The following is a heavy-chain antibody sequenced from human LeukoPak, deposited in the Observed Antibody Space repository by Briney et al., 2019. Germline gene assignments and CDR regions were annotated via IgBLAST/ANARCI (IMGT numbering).Heavy chain of an antibody. D-gene: IGHD3-10*01. CDR2: IIPIFGTA. V-gene: IGHV1-69*13. CDR3: ARDVDGSGLDY. CDR1: GYTFTSYG. J-gene: IGHJ4*02. Sequence: GASVKVSCKASGYTFTSYGISWVRQAPGQGLEWMGGIIPIFGTANYAQKFQGRVTITADESTSTAYMELSSLRSEDTAVYYCARDVDGSGLDYWGQGTLVTVSS.